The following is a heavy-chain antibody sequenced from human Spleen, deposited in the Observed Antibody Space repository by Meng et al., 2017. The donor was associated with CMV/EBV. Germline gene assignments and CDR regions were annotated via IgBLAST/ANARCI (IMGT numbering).Heavy chain of an antibody. Sequence: GESLKISCAASGFAFSSFSMSWVRQAPGKGLEWISHITSSSGTIYYADSVKGRFTISRDNAKNSLYLQMNNLRAEDTAVYYCARGLTRSSYDWFDPWGQGTLVTVSS. CDR3: ARGLTRSSYDWFDP. D-gene: IGHD3-16*01. J-gene: IGHJ5*02. CDR2: ITSSSGTI. CDR1: GFAFSSFS. V-gene: IGHV3-48*04.